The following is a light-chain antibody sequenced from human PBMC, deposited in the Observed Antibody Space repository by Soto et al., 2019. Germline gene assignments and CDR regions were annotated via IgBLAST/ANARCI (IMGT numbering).Light chain of an antibody. CDR3: QQFNSYPPWFT. V-gene: IGKV1-13*02. CDR2: DAS. J-gene: IGKJ3*01. Sequence: AIQLTQSPSSLSASVGDRVTITCRASQGISSALAWYQQKPGKAPKLLIYDASSLESGVPSRFSGSGSGTDFTLTISSLQPEDFAADYCQQFNSYPPWFTFGPGTKVDIK. CDR1: QGISSA.